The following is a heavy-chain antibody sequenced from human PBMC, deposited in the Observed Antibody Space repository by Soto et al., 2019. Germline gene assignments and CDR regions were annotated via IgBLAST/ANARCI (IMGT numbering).Heavy chain of an antibody. J-gene: IGHJ6*02. CDR1: GLPFNRNG. CDR3: ERDRSAGNYFYYGMDV. V-gene: IGHV3-33*01. CDR2: IWYDGSKE. D-gene: IGHD1-1*01. Sequence: GGSLRLSCAASGLPFNRNGMHWVRQAPGKGLEWVAVIWYDGSKEYYSDSVKGRFTISRDNSKNMLYLQMNSVRVEDTAVYFCERDRSAGNYFYYGMDVWGQGTTVTVS.